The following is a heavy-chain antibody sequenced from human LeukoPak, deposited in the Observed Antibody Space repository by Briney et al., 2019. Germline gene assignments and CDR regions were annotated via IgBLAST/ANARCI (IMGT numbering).Heavy chain of an antibody. D-gene: IGHD3-3*01. V-gene: IGHV4-59*01. CDR2: IYYSGST. J-gene: IGHJ4*02. CDR1: GGSISSYY. CDR3: ARGHYDFWSGQVLSYYFDY. Sequence: SETLSLTCTVSGGSISSYYWSWIRQPPGKGLEWIGYIYYSGSTNYNPSLKGRVTISVDTSKNQFSLKLSSVTAADTAVYYCARGHYDFWSGQVLSYYFDYWGQGTLVTVSS.